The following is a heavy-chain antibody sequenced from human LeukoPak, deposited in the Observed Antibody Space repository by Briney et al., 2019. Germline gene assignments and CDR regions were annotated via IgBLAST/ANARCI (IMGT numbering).Heavy chain of an antibody. Sequence: SSETLSLTCTVSGGSISISSYYWGWIRQPPGKGLEWIGSIYYSGSTYYNPSLKSRVTISVDTSKNQFSLKLSSVTAADTAVYYCASPGIAAAGTFHPRAYFDYWGQGTLVTVSS. CDR3: ASPGIAAAGTFHPRAYFDY. J-gene: IGHJ4*02. CDR2: IYYSGST. CDR1: GGSISISSYY. D-gene: IGHD6-13*01. V-gene: IGHV4-39*01.